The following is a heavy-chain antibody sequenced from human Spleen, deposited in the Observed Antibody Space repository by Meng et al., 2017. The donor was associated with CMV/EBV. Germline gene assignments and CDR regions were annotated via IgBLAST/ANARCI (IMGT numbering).Heavy chain of an antibody. CDR3: VKAGGYCSSANCYPNWFDS. V-gene: IGHV3-9*01. D-gene: IGHD2-2*01. J-gene: IGHJ5*01. CDR2: ISWNSGTI. CDR1: GFIFDDYA. Sequence: GGSLRLSCAASGFIFDDYAMHWVRQVPGKGLEWVSGISWNSGTIVYADSVKGRFTISRDNAKNSLYLQMNSLRVEDTAVYYCVKAGGYCSSANCYPNWFDSWGPGTLVTVSS.